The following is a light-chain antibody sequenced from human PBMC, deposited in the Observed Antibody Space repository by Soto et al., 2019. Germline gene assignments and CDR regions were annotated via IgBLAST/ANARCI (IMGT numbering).Light chain of an antibody. CDR2: EAS. CDR1: SNDIGGYNL. J-gene: IGLJ2*01. CDR3: CSFAGGATFV. V-gene: IGLV2-23*02. Sequence: QSALTQPASVSGSPGQSITISCTGTSNDIGGYNLVSWYQQHPGKAPKLIIYEASERPSGVSDRFSGSRSGNTASLTISTLQAEDEADYSCCSFAGGATFVFGGGTQL.